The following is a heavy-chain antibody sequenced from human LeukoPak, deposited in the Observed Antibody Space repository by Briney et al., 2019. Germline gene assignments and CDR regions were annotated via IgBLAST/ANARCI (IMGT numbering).Heavy chain of an antibody. Sequence: ASVKVSCKASGYTFTSYGISWVRQAPGQGLEWMGWISAYNGNTNYAQKLQGRVTMTTDTSTSTAYMELRSLRSDDTAVHYCARDSVYCSSTSCYNPIYYYYYGMDVWGQGTTVTVSS. CDR3: ARDSVYCSSTSCYNPIYYYYYGMDV. J-gene: IGHJ6*02. CDR2: ISAYNGNT. V-gene: IGHV1-18*01. D-gene: IGHD2-2*01. CDR1: GYTFTSYG.